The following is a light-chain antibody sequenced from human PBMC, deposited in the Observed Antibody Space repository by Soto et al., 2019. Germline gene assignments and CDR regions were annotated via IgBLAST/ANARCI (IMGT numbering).Light chain of an antibody. J-gene: IGKJ1*01. CDR2: DAS. Sequence: ETVLTQSPGTLSLSPGERATLSCRASQSVSSNYLAWYQQKPGQAPRLLISDASSRAAGIPDRFSGSGSGTDFTLTISRLEPEDFAVYYCQEYGGSPPQTFGQGTKVEIK. CDR1: QSVSSNY. V-gene: IGKV3-20*01. CDR3: QEYGGSPPQT.